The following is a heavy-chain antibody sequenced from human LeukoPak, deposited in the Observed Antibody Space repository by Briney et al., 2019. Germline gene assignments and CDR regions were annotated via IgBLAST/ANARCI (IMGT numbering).Heavy chain of an antibody. D-gene: IGHD2-21*02. J-gene: IGHJ4*02. CDR3: ARVGYCGGDCYIFDY. CDR2: INSNGGST. Sequence: TGGSLRLSCAASGFTFSSYAMHWVRQAPGKGLEYVSAINSNGGSTYYANSVKGRFTISRDNSKNTLYLQMGSLRAEDMAVYYCARVGYCGGDCYIFDYWGQGTLVTVSS. V-gene: IGHV3-64*01. CDR1: GFTFSSYA.